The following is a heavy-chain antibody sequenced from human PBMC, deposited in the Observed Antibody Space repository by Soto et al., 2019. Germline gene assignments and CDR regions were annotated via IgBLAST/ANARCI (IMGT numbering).Heavy chain of an antibody. V-gene: IGHV3-48*03. CDR3: ARENYDVSGYFLDF. J-gene: IGHJ4*02. Sequence: EVQLVESGGTLVQPGGSLRLSCAASGFTFSNYEMSWVRQARGKGLEWVSYISTTSSHIYYADSVKGRFTISRDNAKNSLYLQMNSLRAEDTAVYHCARENYDVSGYFLDFWGQGTLVTVSS. CDR2: ISTTSSHI. D-gene: IGHD3-22*01. CDR1: GFTFSNYE.